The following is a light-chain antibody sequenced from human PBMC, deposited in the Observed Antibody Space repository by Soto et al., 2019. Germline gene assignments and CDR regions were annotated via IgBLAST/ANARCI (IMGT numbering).Light chain of an antibody. J-gene: IGKJ5*01. V-gene: IGKV1-27*01. CDR3: QQYNNWIT. CDR2: AAS. Sequence: DIQMTQSPSSLSASVGDRVTITCRASQGISNYLAWYQQKPGKVPKLLIYAASTLQSGVPSRFSGSGSGTDFTLTISSLQSEDFAVYFCQQYNNWITFGQGTRLEIK. CDR1: QGISNY.